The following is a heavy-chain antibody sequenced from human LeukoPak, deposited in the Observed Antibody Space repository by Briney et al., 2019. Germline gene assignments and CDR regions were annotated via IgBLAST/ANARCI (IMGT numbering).Heavy chain of an antibody. J-gene: IGHJ4*02. Sequence: PGGSLRLSCAASGCTFSSYGMHWVRQAPGKGLEWVAVISYDGSNKYYADSVKGRFTISRDNSKNTLYLQMNSLRAEDTAVYYCAKGIEWELYYWGQGTLVTVSS. CDR2: ISYDGSNK. D-gene: IGHD1-26*01. CDR1: GCTFSSYG. V-gene: IGHV3-30*18. CDR3: AKGIEWELYY.